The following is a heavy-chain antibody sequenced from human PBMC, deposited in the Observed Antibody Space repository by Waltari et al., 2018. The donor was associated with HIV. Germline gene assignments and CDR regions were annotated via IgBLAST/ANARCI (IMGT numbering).Heavy chain of an antibody. J-gene: IGHJ3*02. V-gene: IGHV1-3*01. Sequence: QVQLVQSGAEVKKPGASVKVSCKASGDTSTKDALHWVRQAPGQRPEWMGWINPDNGYTGYSQKFQGRVTITTDTSARTAYMELSSLRSEDTAVYYCARDKPQTQILGVITGAFDIWGQGTEVTVSS. CDR2: INPDNGYT. D-gene: IGHD1-26*01. CDR1: GDTSTKDA. CDR3: ARDKPQTQILGVITGAFDI.